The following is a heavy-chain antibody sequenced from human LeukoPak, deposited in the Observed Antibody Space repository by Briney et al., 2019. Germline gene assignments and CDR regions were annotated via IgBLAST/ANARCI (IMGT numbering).Heavy chain of an antibody. V-gene: IGHV1-46*01. D-gene: IGHD3-22*01. CDR1: GYTFTSYA. Sequence: ASVKVPCKASGYTFTSYAMNWVRQAPGQGLEWMGIINPSGGSTSYAQKFQGRVTMTRDTSTSTVYMELSSLRSEDTAVYYCARTYDSSGYYSPSFDYWGQGTLVTVSS. CDR3: ARTYDSSGYYSPSFDY. J-gene: IGHJ4*02. CDR2: INPSGGST.